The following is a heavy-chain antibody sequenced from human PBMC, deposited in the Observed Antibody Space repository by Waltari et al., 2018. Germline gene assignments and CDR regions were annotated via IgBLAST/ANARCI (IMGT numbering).Heavy chain of an antibody. Sequence: QVQLQQWGAGLLKPSETLSLTCAVYGGSFSGYYWSWIRQPPGKGLEWTGEINHSGSTNYNPSLKSRVTISVDTSKNQFSLKLSSVTAADTAVYYCARQPRYYYDSSGYKRLFDYWGQGTLVTVSS. V-gene: IGHV4-34*01. CDR1: GGSFSGYY. CDR3: ARQPRYYYDSSGYKRLFDY. J-gene: IGHJ4*02. D-gene: IGHD3-22*01. CDR2: INHSGST.